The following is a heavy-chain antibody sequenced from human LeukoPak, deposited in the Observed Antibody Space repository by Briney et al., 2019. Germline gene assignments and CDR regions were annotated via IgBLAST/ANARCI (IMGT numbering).Heavy chain of an antibody. Sequence: PGGSLRLSCAASGFTFSTYAMSWVRQAPGKGLEWVSGISGSGGSTYYADSVKGRFTISRDNSKNTLYLQMNSLRAEDTAVYYCAKGKLDPFDYWGQGTLVTVSS. CDR2: ISGSGGST. V-gene: IGHV3-23*01. J-gene: IGHJ4*02. CDR3: AKGKLDPFDY. CDR1: GFTFSTYA. D-gene: IGHD1-1*01.